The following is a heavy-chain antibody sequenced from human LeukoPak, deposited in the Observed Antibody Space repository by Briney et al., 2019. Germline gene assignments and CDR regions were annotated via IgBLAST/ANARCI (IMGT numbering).Heavy chain of an antibody. V-gene: IGHV5-51*01. CDR3: ARHWESGLRWFGELHNWFDP. Sequence: GESLKISCKGSGYSFTSYWIGWVRQMPGKGLEWMGIIYPGDSDTRYSPSFQDQVTISADKSISTAYLQWSSLKASDTAMYYCARHWESGLRWFGELHNWFDPWGQGTLVTVSS. D-gene: IGHD3-10*01. J-gene: IGHJ5*02. CDR1: GYSFTSYW. CDR2: IYPGDSDT.